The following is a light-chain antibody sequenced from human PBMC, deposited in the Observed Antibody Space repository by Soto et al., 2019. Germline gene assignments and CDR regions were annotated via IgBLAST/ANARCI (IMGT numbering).Light chain of an antibody. CDR2: RAS. CDR1: RRVISSY. J-gene: IGKJ1*01. Sequence: IVLTPTPRTLSFSSGERATLSCRVSRRVISSYLAWYQQKPGQAPRLLIYRASSRATGIPDRFSGSGSGTDFTLTISRLEPEDFAVYYCQQYDSSPWTFGQGTKVDIK. CDR3: QQYDSSPWT. V-gene: IGKV3-20*01.